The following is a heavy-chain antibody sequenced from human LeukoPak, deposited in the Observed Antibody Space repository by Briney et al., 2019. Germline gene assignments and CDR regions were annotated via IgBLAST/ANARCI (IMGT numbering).Heavy chain of an antibody. CDR1: GYTFTGYY. J-gene: IGHJ4*02. CDR3: ARGSGSYPEAFKDY. D-gene: IGHD3-10*01. CDR2: INPNSGGT. Sequence: ASVKVSCKASGYTFTGYYMHWVRQAPGQGFEWMGWINPNSGGTNYAQKFQGRVTMTRDTSISTAYMELSRLRSDDTAVYYCARGSGSYPEAFKDYWGQGTLVTVSS. V-gene: IGHV1-2*02.